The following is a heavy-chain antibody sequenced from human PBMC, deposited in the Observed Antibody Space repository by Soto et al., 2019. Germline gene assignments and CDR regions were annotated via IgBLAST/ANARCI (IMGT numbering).Heavy chain of an antibody. CDR1: GFTFSSYA. J-gene: IGHJ6*02. V-gene: IGHV3-23*01. CDR2: ISGSGGST. CDR3: AKFGRAAAGVYYYYGMDV. Sequence: GGSLRLSCAASGFTFSSYAMSWVRQAPGKGLEWVSAISGSGGSTYYADSVKGRFTISRDNSKNTLYLQMNSLRAEDTAVYYCAKFGRAAAGVYYYYGMDVWGQGTTVTVSS. D-gene: IGHD6-13*01.